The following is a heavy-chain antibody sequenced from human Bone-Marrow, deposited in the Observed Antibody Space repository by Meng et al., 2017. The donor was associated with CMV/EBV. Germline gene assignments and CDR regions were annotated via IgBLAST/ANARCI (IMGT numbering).Heavy chain of an antibody. CDR2: TYYRSKWYN. J-gene: IGHJ6*02. CDR3: ARDTYYYDSSGYLDDYYYYGMDV. D-gene: IGHD3-22*01. Sequence: SQTLSLTCAISGDSVSSNSAAWNWIRQSPSRGLEWLGRTYYRSKWYNDYAVSVKSRITINPDTSKNQFSLQLNSVTPEDTAVYYCARDTYYYDSSGYLDDYYYYGMDVWGQGTTVTVSS. V-gene: IGHV6-1*01. CDR1: GDSVSSNSAA.